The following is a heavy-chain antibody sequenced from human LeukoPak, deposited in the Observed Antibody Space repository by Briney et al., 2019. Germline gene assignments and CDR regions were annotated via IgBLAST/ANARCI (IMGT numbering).Heavy chain of an antibody. CDR3: ASSGWYRGY. V-gene: IGHV4-34*01. D-gene: IGHD6-13*01. CDR2: FNHRGST. CDR1: GGSFSGYY. J-gene: IGHJ4*02. Sequence: SETLSPTCAVYGGSFSGYYWTWIRQTPGKGLEWIGEFNHRGSTNYNPSLESRVTISVDTSKNHFSLDLTSVTAADTAVYYCASSGWYRGYWGQGTLVTVSS.